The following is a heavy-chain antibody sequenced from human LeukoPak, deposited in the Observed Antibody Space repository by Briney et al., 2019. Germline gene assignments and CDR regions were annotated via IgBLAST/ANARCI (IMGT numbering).Heavy chain of an antibody. CDR1: GFTFSSYA. Sequence: PGVSLRRSCAASGFTFSSYAMSWVRQAPGKWPESVSAIGGSGGSTYYADSVKGRFTISRDNSKNTLYLQMNSLRAEDTAVYYCAGGSTGYNYAYGYWGQGTLVTVSS. D-gene: IGHD5-18*01. J-gene: IGHJ4*02. CDR3: AGGSTGYNYAYGY. CDR2: IGGSGGST. V-gene: IGHV3-23*01.